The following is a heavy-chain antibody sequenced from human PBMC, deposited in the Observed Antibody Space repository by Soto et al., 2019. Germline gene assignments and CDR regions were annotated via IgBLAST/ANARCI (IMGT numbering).Heavy chain of an antibody. J-gene: IGHJ3*01. D-gene: IGHD3-10*01. CDR1: GFSFSSYE. Sequence: GGSRRLSCAASGFSFSSYEMNWVRQAPGKGLEWISYIGGSGGTKYSADSVKGRFIISRDNAQNSLYLEMNSLRVEDTGVYYCARDRGGAVGQFLFPDGFDLWGQGTMVTVSS. CDR3: ARDRGGAVGQFLFPDGFDL. V-gene: IGHV3-48*03. CDR2: IGGSGGTK.